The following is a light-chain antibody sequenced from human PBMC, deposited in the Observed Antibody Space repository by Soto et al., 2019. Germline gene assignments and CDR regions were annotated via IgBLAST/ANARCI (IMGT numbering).Light chain of an antibody. CDR2: EGS. CDR1: SSDVGSYNL. V-gene: IGLV2-23*01. J-gene: IGLJ3*02. CDR3: CSYAGSWV. Sequence: QSALTQPPSASGSPGQSITISCTGTSSDVGSYNLVSWYQQHPGKAPKLMIYEGSKRPSGVSNRFSGSKSGNTASLTISGLQAEDEADYYCCSYAGSWVFGGGTKVTVL.